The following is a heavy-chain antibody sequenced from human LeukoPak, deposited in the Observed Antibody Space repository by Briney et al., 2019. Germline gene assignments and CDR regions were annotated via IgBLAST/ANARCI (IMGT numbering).Heavy chain of an antibody. V-gene: IGHV1-18*01. CDR3: ARDSQNFWSGYYPYYFDY. D-gene: IGHD3-3*01. J-gene: IGHJ4*02. Sequence: ASVKVSCKASGYTFTSYGISWVRQAPGQGLEWMGWISAYNGNTNYAQKLQGRVTMTTDTSTSTAYMELRSLRSDGTAVYYCARDSQNFWSGYYPYYFDYWGQGTLVTVSS. CDR2: ISAYNGNT. CDR1: GYTFTSYG.